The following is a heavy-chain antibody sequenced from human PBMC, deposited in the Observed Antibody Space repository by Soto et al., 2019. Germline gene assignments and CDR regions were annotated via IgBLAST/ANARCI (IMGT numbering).Heavy chain of an antibody. Sequence: QVQLQESGPGLVKPSQTLSLTCTVSGGSISSGGTGSYWTWIRQLPGKGLEWIGYIYYTGNTYYNTTLTSRPTISIDTSENQFSLKLTSVTAADTAVYFCASGHDAYKVRYWGQGTLVTVSS. CDR3: ASGHDAYKVRY. J-gene: IGHJ4*02. V-gene: IGHV4-31*03. D-gene: IGHD1-1*01. CDR2: IYYTGNT. CDR1: GGSISSGGTGSY.